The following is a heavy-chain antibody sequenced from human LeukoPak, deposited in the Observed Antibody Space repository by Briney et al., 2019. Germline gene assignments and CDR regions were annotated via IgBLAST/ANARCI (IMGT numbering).Heavy chain of an antibody. CDR2: INHSGST. CDR3: ARGPLRSGYYRPNWFDP. Sequence: SETLSLTCAVYGGSFSGYYWSWIRQSPGKGLEWIGEINHSGSTNYNPSLKSRVTISVDTSKNQFSLKLSSVTAADTAVYYCARGPLRSGYYRPNWFDPWGQGTLVTVSS. D-gene: IGHD3-3*01. CDR1: GGSFSGYY. V-gene: IGHV4-34*01. J-gene: IGHJ5*02.